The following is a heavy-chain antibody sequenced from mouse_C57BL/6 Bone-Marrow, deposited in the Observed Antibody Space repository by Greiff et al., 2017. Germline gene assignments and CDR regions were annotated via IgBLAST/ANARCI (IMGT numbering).Heavy chain of an antibody. V-gene: IGHV1-59*01. J-gene: IGHJ2*01. CDR3: ARDEEEEDY. CDR2: IDPSDSYT. Sequence: VQLQQPGAELVRPGTSVKLSCKASGYTFTSYWMHWVKQRPGQGLEWIGVIDPSDSYTNYNQKFKGKATLTVDTSSSTAYMQLSSLTSEDSAVYYCARDEEEEDYWGQGTTLTVSS. CDR1: GYTFTSYW.